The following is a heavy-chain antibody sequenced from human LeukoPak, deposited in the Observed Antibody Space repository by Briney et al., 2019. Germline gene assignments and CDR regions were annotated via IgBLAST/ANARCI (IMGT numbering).Heavy chain of an antibody. CDR3: ARAITIFGVDADYFDY. CDR2: ISYDGSNK. Sequence: GRSLRLSCAASGFTFSSYAMHWVRQAPGKGLEWVAVISYDGSNKYYADSVKGRFTISRDNSKNTLYLQMNSLRAEDTAVYYCARAITIFGVDADYFDYWGQGTLVTVSS. J-gene: IGHJ4*02. D-gene: IGHD3-3*01. CDR1: GFTFSSYA. V-gene: IGHV3-30-3*01.